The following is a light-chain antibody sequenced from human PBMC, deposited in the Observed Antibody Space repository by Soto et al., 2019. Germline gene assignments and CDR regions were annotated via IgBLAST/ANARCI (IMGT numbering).Light chain of an antibody. CDR1: QSVGSD. Sequence: EIVMTQSPATLSVSPGERATLSCRASQSVGSDLAWYQQKPGQAPRLLVYGASTRATGIPARFSGSGSVTEFTLTISSLQSEDFAVYYCHQYNDWPYTFGQGTKLEIK. V-gene: IGKV3-15*01. CDR2: GAS. J-gene: IGKJ2*01. CDR3: HQYNDWPYT.